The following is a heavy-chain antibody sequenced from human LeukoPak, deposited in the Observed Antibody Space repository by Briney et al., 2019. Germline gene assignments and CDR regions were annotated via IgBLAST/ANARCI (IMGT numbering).Heavy chain of an antibody. CDR1: GGSISSSSYY. CDR2: IYYSGST. D-gene: IGHD6-19*01. CDR3: ARHPDPVAGTTSSRLNYYYYGMDV. Sequence: PSETLSLTCTVSGGSISSSSYYWGWIRQPPGKGLEWIGSIYYSGSTYYNPSLKSRVTISVDTSKNQFSLKLSSVTAADTAVYYCARHPDPVAGTTSSRLNYYYYGMDVWGQGTTVTVSS. J-gene: IGHJ6*02. V-gene: IGHV4-39*01.